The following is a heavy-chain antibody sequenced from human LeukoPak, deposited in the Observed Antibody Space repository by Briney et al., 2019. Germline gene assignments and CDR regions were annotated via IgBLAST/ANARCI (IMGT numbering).Heavy chain of an antibody. Sequence: GGSLRLSCAASGFTFSSYGMSWVRQAPGKGLEWVSAISGSGGSTYYADSVKGRFTISRDNSKNTLYLQMNSLRAEDTAVYYCAKDIVVVLRAFDIWGQGTMVTVSS. V-gene: IGHV3-23*01. CDR1: GFTFSSYG. D-gene: IGHD3-22*01. CDR3: AKDIVVVLRAFDI. J-gene: IGHJ3*02. CDR2: ISGSGGST.